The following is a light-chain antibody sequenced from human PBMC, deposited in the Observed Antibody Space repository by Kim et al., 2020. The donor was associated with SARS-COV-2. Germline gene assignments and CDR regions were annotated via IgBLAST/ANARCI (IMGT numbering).Light chain of an antibody. Sequence: SPGERATLSCRARQSVSSSYLAWYQQKPGQAPSLLIYGASSRATGIPDRFSGSGSGTDFTLTISRLEPEDFAVYYCQQYGSSPRTFGQGTKVDIK. CDR3: QQYGSSPRT. CDR1: QSVSSSY. V-gene: IGKV3-20*01. CDR2: GAS. J-gene: IGKJ1*01.